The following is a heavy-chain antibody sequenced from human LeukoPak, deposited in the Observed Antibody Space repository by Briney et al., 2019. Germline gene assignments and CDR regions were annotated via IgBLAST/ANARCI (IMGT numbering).Heavy chain of an antibody. CDR1: GFTFSSYA. V-gene: IGHV3-23*01. Sequence: GGSLRLSCAASGFTFSSYAMSWVRQAPGKGLEWVSAISGNGGSTYYADSVKGRLTISRDNSKNTLYLQMNSLRAEDTAVYYCAARGYSSGWYDYWGQGTLVTVSS. CDR3: AARGYSSGWYDY. D-gene: IGHD6-19*01. J-gene: IGHJ4*02. CDR2: ISGNGGST.